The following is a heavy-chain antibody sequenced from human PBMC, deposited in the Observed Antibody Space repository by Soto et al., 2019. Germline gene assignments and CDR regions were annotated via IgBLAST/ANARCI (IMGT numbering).Heavy chain of an antibody. Sequence: QVQLQESGPGLVKPSQTLSLTCTVSGGSISSGGYYWSWIRQHPGKGLEWIGYSYYSGSTYYNPSLNIRVTISVDTSKNQFSLKLSSVTAADTAVYYCARQGGSCYSGAWLCAFDIWGQGTMVTVSS. CDR1: GGSISSGGYY. CDR3: ARQGGSCYSGAWLCAFDI. CDR2: SYYSGST. V-gene: IGHV4-31*03. J-gene: IGHJ3*02. D-gene: IGHD2-15*01.